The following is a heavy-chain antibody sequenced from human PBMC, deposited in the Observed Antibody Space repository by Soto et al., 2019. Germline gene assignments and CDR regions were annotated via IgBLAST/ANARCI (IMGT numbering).Heavy chain of an antibody. Sequence: LSLPCTVSGGSISNAVYYWSWIRQHPGKGLEWIGYISHNGDTYYNPSLKSRLFISVDTSQNQFSLKLTSVTAADTAVYYCARVGAATSWFDPWGQGTLVTVSS. J-gene: IGHJ5*02. CDR1: GGSISNAVYY. CDR3: ARVGAATSWFDP. V-gene: IGHV4-31*03. D-gene: IGHD2-15*01. CDR2: ISHNGDT.